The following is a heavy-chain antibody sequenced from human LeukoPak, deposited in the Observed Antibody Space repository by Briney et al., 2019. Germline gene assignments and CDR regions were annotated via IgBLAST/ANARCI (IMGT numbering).Heavy chain of an antibody. V-gene: IGHV5-51*01. CDR1: GYSFTSYW. CDR3: ARQCGDFVCVWDY. Sequence: GESLKISCKGSGYSFTSYWIGWVRQMPGKGLEWMGIIYPGDSDTRYSPSFQGQVIISVDKSISTAYLQWSSLKASDTAIYYCARQCGDFVCVWDYWGRGTLVTVSS. CDR2: IYPGDSDT. D-gene: IGHD4-17*01. J-gene: IGHJ4*02.